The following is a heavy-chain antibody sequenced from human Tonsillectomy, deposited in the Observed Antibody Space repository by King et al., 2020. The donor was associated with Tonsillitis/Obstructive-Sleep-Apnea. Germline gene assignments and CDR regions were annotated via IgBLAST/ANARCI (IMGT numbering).Heavy chain of an antibody. Sequence: QLVQSGAEVKKPGASVKVSCKASGYTFPNYGISWVRQAPGQGLEWMGWISAHNGNTNYAQKLQGRVTMTTDTSTSTAYMALRSLRSDDTAVYYWARDSRSNYYDSRDYHPFKYGGRGTLVTVPS. V-gene: IGHV1-18*01. CDR1: GYTFPNYG. D-gene: IGHD3-22*01. CDR3: ARDSRSNYYDSRDYHPFKY. J-gene: IGHJ4*02. CDR2: ISAHNGNT.